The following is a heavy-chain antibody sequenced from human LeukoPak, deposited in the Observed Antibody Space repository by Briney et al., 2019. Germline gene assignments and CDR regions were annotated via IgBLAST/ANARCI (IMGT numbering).Heavy chain of an antibody. CDR1: GGSISSYY. V-gene: IGHV4-59*01. CDR2: IYYSGST. J-gene: IGHJ6*03. D-gene: IGHD3-16*01. Sequence: SETLSLTCTVSGGSISSYYWSWIRQPPGKGLEWIGYIYYSGSTNYNPSLKSRVTISVDTSKNQFSLKLSSVTAADTAVHYCARETSHKGAHYMDVWGKGTTVTISS. CDR3: ARETSHKGAHYMDV.